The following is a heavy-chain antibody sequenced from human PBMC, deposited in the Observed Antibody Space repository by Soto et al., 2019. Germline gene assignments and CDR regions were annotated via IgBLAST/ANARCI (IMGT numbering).Heavy chain of an antibody. CDR1: GFTFSRYS. V-gene: IGHV3-48*01. CDR2: ISSSTSTT. J-gene: IGHJ4*02. D-gene: IGHD4-17*01. CDR3: ARVSYGDSLFDY. Sequence: EVQLVESGGGLVQPGVSLRLSCPAYGFTFSRYSMNWVRQAPGKGLEWISYISSSTSTTYHADSVKGRFTISRDNANNSLCVQMNSLCAEDTSVCYCARVSYGDSLFDYWGQGTLVTVSS.